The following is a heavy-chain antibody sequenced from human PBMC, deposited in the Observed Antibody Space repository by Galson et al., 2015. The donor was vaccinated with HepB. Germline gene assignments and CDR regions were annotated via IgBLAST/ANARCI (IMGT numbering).Heavy chain of an antibody. V-gene: IGHV3-30-3*01. Sequence: SLRLSCAASGFTFSSYAMHWVRRAPGKGLEWVAVISYDGSNKYYADSVKGRFTISRDNSKNTLYLQMNSLRAEDTAVYYCARNNQGEEYFQHWGQGTPVTVSS. CDR1: GFTFSSYA. CDR2: ISYDGSNK. CDR3: ARNNQGEEYFQH. D-gene: IGHD3-10*01. J-gene: IGHJ1*01.